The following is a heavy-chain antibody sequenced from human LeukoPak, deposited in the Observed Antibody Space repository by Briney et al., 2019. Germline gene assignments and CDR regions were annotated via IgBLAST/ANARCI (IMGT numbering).Heavy chain of an antibody. D-gene: IGHD6-6*01. J-gene: IGHJ4*02. CDR3: ARGRYRAARFFDY. V-gene: IGHV4-39*01. Sequence: SETLSLTCTVSGGSISSSSYYWGWIRQPPGKGLEWIGSIYYSGSTYYNPSLKSRVTISVDTSKNQFSLKLSSVTAADTAVYYCARGRYRAARFFDYWGQGTLVTVSS. CDR2: IYYSGST. CDR1: GGSISSSSYY.